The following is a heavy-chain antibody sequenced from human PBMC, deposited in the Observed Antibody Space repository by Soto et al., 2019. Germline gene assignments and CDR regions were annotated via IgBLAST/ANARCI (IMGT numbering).Heavy chain of an antibody. D-gene: IGHD3-10*01. J-gene: IGHJ4*02. CDR1: GFTFSDYA. CDR2: VSGSGGST. Sequence: PGGSLRLSCAASGFTFSDYAMSWVRQAPGKGLEWVSGVSGSGGSTFYADSAKGRFTISRDNSKNTLYLQMYTLRAEDTAVYYYAKDFYHCTGSYYLMFDYWGQGTQVTVSS. CDR3: AKDFYHCTGSYYLMFDY. V-gene: IGHV3-23*01.